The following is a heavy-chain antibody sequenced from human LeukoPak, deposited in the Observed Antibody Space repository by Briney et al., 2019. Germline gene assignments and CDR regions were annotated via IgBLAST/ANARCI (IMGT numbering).Heavy chain of an antibody. D-gene: IGHD6-13*01. CDR2: ISYDGSNK. J-gene: IGHJ5*02. CDR3: ARDPREYLYTFRSWYNWFDP. Sequence: GGSLRLSCAASGFTFSSYAMHWVRQAPGKGPEWVAVISYDGSNKYYADSVKGRFTISRDNSKNTLYLQMNSLRAEDTAVYYCARDPREYLYTFRSWYNWFDPWGQGTLVTVSS. V-gene: IGHV3-30*04. CDR1: GFTFSSYA.